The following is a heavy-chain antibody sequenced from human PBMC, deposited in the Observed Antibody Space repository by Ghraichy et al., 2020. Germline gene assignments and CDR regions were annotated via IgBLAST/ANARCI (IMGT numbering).Heavy chain of an antibody. CDR3: TRDKPNYYFWSAYYAY. V-gene: IGHV3-7*01. J-gene: IGHJ4*02. Sequence: GGSLRLSCAVSGFTFTNYWMSWVRQAPGKGLEWVANIKEDGSEKYYVDSVKGRFTISSDNAKNSLYLQMNSLRAEDTAVYYCTRDKPNYYFWSAYYAYWGQGTLVTVSS. CDR1: GFTFTNYW. CDR2: IKEDGSEK. D-gene: IGHD3-3*01.